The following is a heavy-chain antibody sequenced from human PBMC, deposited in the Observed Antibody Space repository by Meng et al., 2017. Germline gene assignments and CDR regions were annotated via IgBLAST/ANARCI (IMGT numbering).Heavy chain of an antibody. Sequence: EVQLVEIGGGLITPGGSLGLSVAASGLTVSSNYMGWVRQAPGKGLEWVSVIYSGGSTYYADSVKGRFTISRDNSKNTLYLQMNSLRAEDTAVYYCARDWRYWGQGTLVTVSS. D-gene: IGHD1-1*01. J-gene: IGHJ4*02. CDR2: IYSGGST. V-gene: IGHV3-53*02. CDR3: ARDWRY. CDR1: GLTVSSNY.